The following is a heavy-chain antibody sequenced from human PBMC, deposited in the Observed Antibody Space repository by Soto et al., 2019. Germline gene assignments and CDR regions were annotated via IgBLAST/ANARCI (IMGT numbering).Heavy chain of an antibody. V-gene: IGHV3-30-3*01. Sequence: PWGSLRLSCAASGFTFSSYAMHWVRQAPGKGLEWVAVISYDGSNKYYADSVEGRFTISRDNSKNTLYLQMNSLRAEDTAVYYCARDVEYWKYEYYYGMDVWGQGTTVTVSS. D-gene: IGHD1-7*01. J-gene: IGHJ6*02. CDR1: GFTFSSYA. CDR3: ARDVEYWKYEYYYGMDV. CDR2: ISYDGSNK.